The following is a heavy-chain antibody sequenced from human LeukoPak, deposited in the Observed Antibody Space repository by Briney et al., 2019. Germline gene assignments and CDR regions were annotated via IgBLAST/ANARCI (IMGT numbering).Heavy chain of an antibody. CDR3: AKDSGVTHEAFDV. J-gene: IGHJ3*01. CDR1: GFTFRSYA. V-gene: IGHV3-23*01. D-gene: IGHD2-21*02. Sequence: GGSLRLSCAASGFTFRSYAMSWVRQTPGKGLEWVSAISGSGGRTYYADSVKGRFTISRDNSKNTLYLQMNSLRAEDTAVYYCAKDSGVTHEAFDVWGQGTMVTVSS. CDR2: ISGSGGRT.